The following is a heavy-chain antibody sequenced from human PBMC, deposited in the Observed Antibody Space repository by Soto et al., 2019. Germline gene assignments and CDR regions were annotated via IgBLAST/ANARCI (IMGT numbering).Heavy chain of an antibody. V-gene: IGHV2-5*02. CDR2: IYWDDDK. CDR3: AHVYGGYDNFDY. CDR1: GFSLSTSGVG. J-gene: IGHJ4*02. Sequence: QITLKESGPTLVTPTQTLTLTCTFSGFSLSTSGVGVGWIRQPPGKALEWLALIYWDDDKRYSPSLRSRLTITKDTSKNQVVLTMTNMDPVDTATYYCAHVYGGYDNFDYWGQGTLVTVSS. D-gene: IGHD5-12*01.